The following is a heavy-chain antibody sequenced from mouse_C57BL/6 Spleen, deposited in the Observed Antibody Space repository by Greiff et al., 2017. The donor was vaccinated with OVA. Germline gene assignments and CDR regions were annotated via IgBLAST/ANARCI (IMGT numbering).Heavy chain of an antibody. CDR1: GYTFTDYY. CDR2: IYPGSGNT. Sequence: QVQLQQSGAELVRPGASVKLSCKASGYTFTDYYINWVKQRPGQGLEWIARIYPGSGNTYYNEKFKGKATLTAEKSSSTAYMQLSSLTSEDSAVYCCAAYGSSYYFDYWGQGTTLTVSS. D-gene: IGHD1-1*01. V-gene: IGHV1-76*01. J-gene: IGHJ2*01. CDR3: AAYGSSYYFDY.